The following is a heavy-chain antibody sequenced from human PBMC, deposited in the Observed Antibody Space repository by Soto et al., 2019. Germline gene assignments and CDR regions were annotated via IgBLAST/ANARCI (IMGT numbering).Heavy chain of an antibody. V-gene: IGHV1-8*01. D-gene: IGHD3-3*01. CDR2: MNPNSGNT. CDR3: ARVHYDFWSGRTYYMDV. CDR1: GYTFTSYD. J-gene: IGHJ6*03. Sequence: QVQLVQSGAEVKKPGASVKVSCKASGYTFTSYDINWVRQATGQGLEWMGWMNPNSGNTVYAQKFQGRVTMTRNTSISTAYMELSSLRSEDTAVYYCARVHYDFWSGRTYYMDVWGKGTTVTVSS.